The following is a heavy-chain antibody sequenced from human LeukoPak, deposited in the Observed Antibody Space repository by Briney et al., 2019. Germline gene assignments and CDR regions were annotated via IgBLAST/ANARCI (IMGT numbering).Heavy chain of an antibody. V-gene: IGHV3-11*06. CDR2: ISRDGSYT. Sequence: GGSLRLSCAASGFIFSDYYLSWFRQAPGKGLEWVSRISRDGSYTKNADSVKGRFTISRDNAKNSLYLQMNSLRAEDTAVYYCARDKRFKGYYDSSGYYDYWGQGTLVTVSS. D-gene: IGHD3-22*01. CDR3: ARDKRFKGYYDSSGYYDY. J-gene: IGHJ4*02. CDR1: GFIFSDYY.